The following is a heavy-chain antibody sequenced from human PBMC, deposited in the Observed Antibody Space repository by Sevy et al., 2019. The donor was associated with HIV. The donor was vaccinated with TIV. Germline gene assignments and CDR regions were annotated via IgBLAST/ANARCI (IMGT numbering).Heavy chain of an antibody. Sequence: GGSLRLSCAASGFTFDDYAMHWVRQAPGKGLEWVSLISWDGGRAYYEDSVKGRFTISRDNSKNSLYLQMNSLKAEDTALYYCAKDIRAMACRESHFDYWGQGTLVTVSS. J-gene: IGHJ4*02. CDR2: ISWDGGRA. V-gene: IGHV3-43D*03. D-gene: IGHD6-19*01. CDR3: AKDIRAMACRESHFDY. CDR1: GFTFDDYA.